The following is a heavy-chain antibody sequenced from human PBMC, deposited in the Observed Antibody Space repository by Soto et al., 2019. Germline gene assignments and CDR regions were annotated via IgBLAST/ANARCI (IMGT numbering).Heavy chain of an antibody. V-gene: IGHV1-8*01. CDR2: LNPHSGKA. CDR3: ARVSSIAARRSYDS. CDR1: GYTFTIHD. Sequence: SVKVSCKASGYTFTIHDIHWVRQAPGQGLEWMAGLNPHSGKAAYAQRFQGRLTMTGNASTSTAYTELSGLRSEDTAMYYCARVSSIAARRSYDSWGQGTLVTVSS. D-gene: IGHD6-6*01. J-gene: IGHJ4*02.